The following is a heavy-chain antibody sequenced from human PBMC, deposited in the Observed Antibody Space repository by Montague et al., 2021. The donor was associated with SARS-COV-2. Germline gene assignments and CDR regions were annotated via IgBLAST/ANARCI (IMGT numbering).Heavy chain of an antibody. V-gene: IGHV3-53*01. J-gene: IGHJ6*02. CDR2: IYSGGST. CDR3: ARDRRRVGALYYYYGMDV. CDR1: GFTVSSNY. D-gene: IGHD1-26*01. Sequence: SLRLSCAASGFTVSSNYMSWVRQAPGKGLEWVSVIYSGGSTYYADSVKGRFTISRDNSKNTLYLQMNSLRAEDTAVYYCARDRRRVGALYYYYGMDVWGQGTTVTVSS.